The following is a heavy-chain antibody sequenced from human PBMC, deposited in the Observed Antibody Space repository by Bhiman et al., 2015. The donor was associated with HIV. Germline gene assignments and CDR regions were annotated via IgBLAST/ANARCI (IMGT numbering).Heavy chain of an antibody. V-gene: IGHV3-21*03. CDR2: IGSSSSFI. J-gene: IGHJ5*02. Sequence: EVQLVESGGGLVKPGGSLRLSCAASGFTFSSYSMNWVRQAPGKGLEWVSSIGSSSSFIYYADSVRGRFTISRDNAKNSLYLQMNSLRAEDTAVYYCAGSSELRGWFDPWGQGTLVTVSS. CDR1: GFTFSSYS. CDR3: AGSSELRGWFDP. D-gene: IGHD1-7*01.